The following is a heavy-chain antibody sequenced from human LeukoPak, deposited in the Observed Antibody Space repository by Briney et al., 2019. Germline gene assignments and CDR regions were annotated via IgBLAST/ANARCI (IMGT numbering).Heavy chain of an antibody. V-gene: IGHV3-48*01. CDR1: GFTFSSYS. D-gene: IGHD6-19*01. J-gene: IGHJ4*02. CDR2: ISSSSSTI. Sequence: GGSLRLSCAASGFTFSSYSMNWVRQAPGKGLEWVSYISSSSSTIYYADSVKGRFTISRDNSKNTLYLQMNSLRAEDTAVYYCAKHGKQWLVPYYFDYWGQGTLVTVSS. CDR3: AKHGKQWLVPYYFDY.